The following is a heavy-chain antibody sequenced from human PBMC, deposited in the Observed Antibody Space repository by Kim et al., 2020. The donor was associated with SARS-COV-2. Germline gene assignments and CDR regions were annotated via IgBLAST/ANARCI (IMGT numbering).Heavy chain of an antibody. CDR1: GGSISSYY. D-gene: IGHD4-17*01. V-gene: IGHV4-59*01. Sequence: SETLSLTCTVSGGSISSYYWSWIRQPPGKGLEWIGYIYYSGSTNYNPSLKSRVTISVDTSKNQFSLKLSSVTAADTAVYYCARVGREGYGGRPWGFDYWGQGTLVTVSS. CDR3: ARVGREGYGGRPWGFDY. J-gene: IGHJ4*02. CDR2: IYYSGST.